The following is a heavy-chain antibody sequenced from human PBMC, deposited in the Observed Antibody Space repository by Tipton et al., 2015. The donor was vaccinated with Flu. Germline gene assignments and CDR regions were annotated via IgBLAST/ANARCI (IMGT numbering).Heavy chain of an antibody. CDR1: GGSISSYY. V-gene: IGHV4-59*01. J-gene: IGHJ4*02. CDR2: IYYSGST. D-gene: IGHD2-2*01. Sequence: LRLSCTVSGGSISSYYWSWIRQPPGKGLEWIGYIYYSGSTNYNPSLKSRVTISVDTSKNQFSLKLSPVTAADTAVYYCARGDCSSTSCLDYWGQGTLVTVSS. CDR3: ARGDCSSTSCLDY.